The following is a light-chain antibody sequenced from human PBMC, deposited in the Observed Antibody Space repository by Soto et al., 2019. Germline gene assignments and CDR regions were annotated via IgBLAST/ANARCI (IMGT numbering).Light chain of an antibody. Sequence: EIVLTQSPGALSLSPGERATLSCRASQSVSNSYFAWYQQKPRQAPRLLIYGTSNTATGIPARFSGSRSGTDFTLTISSLEPEDFAVYYCQQYRTSPYTFGQGTKLEIK. V-gene: IGKV3-20*01. CDR3: QQYRTSPYT. CDR2: GTS. J-gene: IGKJ2*01. CDR1: QSVSNSY.